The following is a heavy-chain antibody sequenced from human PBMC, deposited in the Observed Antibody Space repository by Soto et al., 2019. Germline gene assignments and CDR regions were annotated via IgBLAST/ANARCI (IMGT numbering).Heavy chain of an antibody. J-gene: IGHJ4*02. D-gene: IGHD3-10*01. CDR3: AAAITMVRGVIITVDY. Sequence: SVKVSCKASGFNFTSSAVQWVRQARGQRLEWIGWIVVGSGNTNYAQKFQERVTITRDMSTSTAYMELSSLRSEDTAVYYCAAAITMVRGVIITVDYWGQGTLVTVSS. CDR2: IVVGSGNT. CDR1: GFNFTSSA. V-gene: IGHV1-58*01.